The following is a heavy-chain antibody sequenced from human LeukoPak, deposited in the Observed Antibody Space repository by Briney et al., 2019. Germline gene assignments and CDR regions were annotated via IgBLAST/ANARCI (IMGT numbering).Heavy chain of an antibody. V-gene: IGHV4-59*01. CDR1: GGSISSSY. CDR2: IYYSGII. CDR3: AREDYCGGGSCYSGYFQH. Sequence: SETLSLTYTVSGGSISSSYCSSIRQPRGKGIGLLGYIYYSGIIDYNPYLRSRVTISVETSKNQFSLKLSSVTAADTAVYYCAREDYCGGGSCYSGYFQHGGQGTLVTVPS. J-gene: IGHJ1*01. D-gene: IGHD2-15*01.